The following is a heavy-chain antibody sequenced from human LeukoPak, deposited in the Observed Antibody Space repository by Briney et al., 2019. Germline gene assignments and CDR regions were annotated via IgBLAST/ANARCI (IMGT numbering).Heavy chain of an antibody. CDR3: GMSGDRVPLQDDVFDV. V-gene: IGHV5-51*01. J-gene: IGHJ3*01. Sequence: GESLKISCKVSGYSFTSYCIGWVRQMPGKGLEWMGIIYPGDSGPTYSPSFQGQVTISVDKSINTAYMQWSSLQASDTAMYYCGMSGDRVPLQDDVFDVWGQGTMVTVST. CDR2: IYPGDSGP. D-gene: IGHD1-26*01. CDR1: GYSFTSYC.